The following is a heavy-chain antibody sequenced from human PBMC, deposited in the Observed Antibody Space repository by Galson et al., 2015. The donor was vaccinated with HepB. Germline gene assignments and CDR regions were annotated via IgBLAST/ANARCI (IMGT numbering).Heavy chain of an antibody. CDR1: GYTFTSYY. CDR3: ARASRGFGELRGAFDI. D-gene: IGHD3-10*01. CDR2: INPSGGST. V-gene: IGHV1-46*04. J-gene: IGHJ3*02. Sequence: SVKVSCKASGYTFTSYYMHWVRQAPGQGLEWMGIINPSGGSTSYAQKLQGRVTMTRDTSTSTVYMELSSLRSEDTAVYYCARASRGFGELRGAFDIWGQGTMVTVSS.